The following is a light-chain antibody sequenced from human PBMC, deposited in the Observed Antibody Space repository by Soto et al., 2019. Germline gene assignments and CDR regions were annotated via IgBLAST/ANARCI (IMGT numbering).Light chain of an antibody. CDR3: QQRSSWPLT. J-gene: IGKJ4*01. CDR2: DAS. Sequence: EIVLTQSPATLSLSPGERATLSCRASQSVSILLAWYQQKPGQAPRLLIYDASSRAPGIPARFSGSGSGTDFSLTISSLDPEDFAVYYCQQRSSWPLTFGGGTKVDIK. V-gene: IGKV3-11*01. CDR1: QSVSIL.